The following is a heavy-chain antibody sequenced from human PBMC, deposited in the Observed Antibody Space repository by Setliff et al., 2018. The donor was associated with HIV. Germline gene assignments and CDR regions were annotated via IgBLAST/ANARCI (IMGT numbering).Heavy chain of an antibody. Sequence: GGSLRLSCAASGFTFRSYEMNWVRQAPGKGLEWVSYISSGGSTIYYADSVKGRFTISRDNAKNSLFLQMNSLSVEDTAVYYCARKAAALDYWGRGTLVTVSS. J-gene: IGHJ4*01. CDR2: ISSGGSTI. CDR3: ARKAAALDY. D-gene: IGHD6-13*01. CDR1: GFTFRSYE. V-gene: IGHV3-48*03.